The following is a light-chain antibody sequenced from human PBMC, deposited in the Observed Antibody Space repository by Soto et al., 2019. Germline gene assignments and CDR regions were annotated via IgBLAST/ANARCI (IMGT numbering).Light chain of an antibody. J-gene: IGKJ1*01. CDR3: QQYGSSPTWT. CDR1: QSVSSNY. V-gene: IGKV3-20*01. Sequence: ESMSPQSPCTLSLSPGERATLSCVASQSVSSNYLAWYQQKPGQAPRLLIYGASARATGIPDRFSGSGSGTDFTLTISRLEPEDSAVYYCQQYGSSPTWTFGQGSKVDIK. CDR2: GAS.